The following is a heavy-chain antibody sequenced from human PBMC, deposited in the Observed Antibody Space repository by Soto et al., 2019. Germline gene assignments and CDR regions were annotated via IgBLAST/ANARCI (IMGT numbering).Heavy chain of an antibody. CDR3: ASPMVRGVIHYYYGMDV. CDR1: GYTFTSYY. J-gene: IGHJ6*02. V-gene: IGHV1-46*01. D-gene: IGHD3-10*01. CDR2: INPSGGST. Sequence: ASVKVSCKASGYTFTSYYMHWVRQAPGQGLEWMGIINPSGGSTSYAQKFQGRVTMTRDTSTSTVYMELSSLRSEDTAVYYCASPMVRGVIHYYYGMDVWGQGTKVTVSS.